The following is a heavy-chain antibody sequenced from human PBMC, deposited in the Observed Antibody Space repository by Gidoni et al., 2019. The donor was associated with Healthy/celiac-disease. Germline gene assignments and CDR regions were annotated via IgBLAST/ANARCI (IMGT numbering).Heavy chain of an antibody. V-gene: IGHV3-33*01. D-gene: IGHD1-26*01. CDR3: ARDRGGATLYYYGMDV. CDR1: GFPFSRYG. Sequence: QVQLVESGGGVVQPGRSLRLSCAASGFPFSRYGMHWVRQAPGKGLEWVAVIWYDGSNKYYADSVKGRFTISRDNSKNTLYLQMNSLRAEDTAVYYCARDRGGATLYYYGMDVWGQGTTVTVSS. CDR2: IWYDGSNK. J-gene: IGHJ6*02.